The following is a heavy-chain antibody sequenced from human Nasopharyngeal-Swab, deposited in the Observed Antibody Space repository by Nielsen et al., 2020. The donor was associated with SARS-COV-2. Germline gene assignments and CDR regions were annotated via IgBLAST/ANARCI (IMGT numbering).Heavy chain of an antibody. D-gene: IGHD3-22*01. Sequence: ASVKVSCKVSGYTFTDLSMHWVRQAPGKGLEWMGGFDPEDGEAIYTQKFQGRVTMTEDTSIDTAYMELSSLRSEDTAVYYCATHRPRYYDSSAYNFASDVWGQGTTVTVSS. J-gene: IGHJ3*01. CDR1: GYTFTDLS. CDR2: FDPEDGEA. CDR3: ATHRPRYYDSSAYNFASDV. V-gene: IGHV1-24*01.